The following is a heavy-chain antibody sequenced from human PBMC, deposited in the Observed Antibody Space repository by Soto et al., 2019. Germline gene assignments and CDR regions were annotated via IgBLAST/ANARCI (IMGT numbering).Heavy chain of an antibody. D-gene: IGHD4-4*01. Sequence: SETLSLTCTVSGGSISSGGYYWSWIRQHPGKGLEWIGYIYYSGSTYYNPSLKSRVTISVDTSKNQFSLKLSSVTAADTAVYYCARESSTVTYYYYYMDVWGKGTTVTVSS. CDR1: GGSISSGGYY. J-gene: IGHJ6*03. CDR2: IYYSGST. CDR3: ARESSTVTYYYYYMDV. V-gene: IGHV4-31*03.